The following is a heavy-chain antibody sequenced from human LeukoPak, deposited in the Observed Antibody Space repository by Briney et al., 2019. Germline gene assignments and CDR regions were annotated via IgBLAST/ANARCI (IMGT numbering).Heavy chain of an antibody. CDR2: INYSGNT. Sequence: PSETLSLTCTVSGDSISGYYWSRIRQPPGKGLEWMGYINYSGNTNYNPSLKSRVTISVDTSKNQFSLRLTSVTAADTAVYYCAREGRQDYVYFDCWGQGTLVTVSS. J-gene: IGHJ4*02. CDR1: GDSISGYY. CDR3: AREGRQDYVYFDC. D-gene: IGHD4-17*01. V-gene: IGHV4-59*01.